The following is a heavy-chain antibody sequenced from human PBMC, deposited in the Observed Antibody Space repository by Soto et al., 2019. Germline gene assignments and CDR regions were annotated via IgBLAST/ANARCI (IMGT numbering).Heavy chain of an antibody. Sequence: GVSLRLSCAVSGFTFSSYWMSWVRQAPGNGLEWVANIKQDGSEKYYVDSVKGRFTISRDNAKNSLYLQMNSLRAEDTAVYYCARAYSDYDSRDYWGQGTLVTVSS. CDR2: IKQDGSEK. D-gene: IGHD5-12*01. CDR1: GFTFSSYW. J-gene: IGHJ4*02. V-gene: IGHV3-7*01. CDR3: ARAYSDYDSRDY.